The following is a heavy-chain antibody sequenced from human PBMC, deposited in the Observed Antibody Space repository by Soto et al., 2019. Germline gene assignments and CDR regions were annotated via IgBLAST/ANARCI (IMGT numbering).Heavy chain of an antibody. CDR2: IYYSGST. J-gene: IGHJ4*02. Sequence: PSETLSLTCTVSGGSISSYYWSWIRQPPGKGLEWIGYIYYSGSTNYNPSLKSRVTISVDTSKNQFSLKLSSVTAADTAVYYCARSSLFDSGRYYYFDYWGQGTLVTVST. CDR1: GGSISSYY. V-gene: IGHV4-59*01. CDR3: ARSSLFDSGRYYYFDY. D-gene: IGHD1-26*01.